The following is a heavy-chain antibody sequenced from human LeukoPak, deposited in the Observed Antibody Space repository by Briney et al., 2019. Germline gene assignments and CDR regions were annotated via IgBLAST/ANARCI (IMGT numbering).Heavy chain of an antibody. J-gene: IGHJ4*02. D-gene: IGHD5-18*01. CDR2: ISSSGSTI. CDR1: GFTFSDYY. Sequence: PGGSLRLSCAASGFTFSDYYMSWIRQAPGKGLEWVSYISSSGSTIYYADSVKGRFTISRDNAKNSLYLQMNSLRAEDMAVYYCAREDKVDTAMEFYFDYWGQGTLVTVSS. CDR3: AREDKVDTAMEFYFDY. V-gene: IGHV3-11*04.